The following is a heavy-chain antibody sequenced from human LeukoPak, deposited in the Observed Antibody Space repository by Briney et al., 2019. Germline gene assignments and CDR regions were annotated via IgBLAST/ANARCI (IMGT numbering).Heavy chain of an antibody. Sequence: ASVKVSCKASGYTFTGYCMHWVRQAPGQGLEWMGWINPNSGGTNYAQKFQGRVTMTRDTSISTAYMELSRLRSDDTAVYYCARDLGIVVVPAGNFQHWGQGTLVTVSS. CDR3: ARDLGIVVVPAGNFQH. V-gene: IGHV1-2*02. D-gene: IGHD2-2*01. CDR1: GYTFTGYC. J-gene: IGHJ1*01. CDR2: INPNSGGT.